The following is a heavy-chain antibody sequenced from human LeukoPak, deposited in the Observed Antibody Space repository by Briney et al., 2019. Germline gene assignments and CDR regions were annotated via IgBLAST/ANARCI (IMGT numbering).Heavy chain of an antibody. CDR2: ISSSGSTI. J-gene: IGHJ3*01. V-gene: IGHV3-11*04. CDR1: GFTFSDYY. Sequence: PGGSLRLSCAASGFTFSDYYMNWIRQAPGKGLEWVSYISSSGSTIYYADSVKGRFTISRDNAKRSLYLQMSSLRADDTAVYYCARDIAPSAIPDAFDFWGLGAMVTVS. D-gene: IGHD2-2*02. CDR3: ARDIAPSAIPDAFDF.